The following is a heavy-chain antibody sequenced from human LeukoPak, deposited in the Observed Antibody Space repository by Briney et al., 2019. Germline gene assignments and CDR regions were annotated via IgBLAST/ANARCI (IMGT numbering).Heavy chain of an antibody. J-gene: IGHJ4*02. CDR3: AKERLWFGELFPDY. D-gene: IGHD3-10*01. CDR1: GFTFSSYG. CDR2: IRYDGSNK. Sequence: GGSLRLSCAASGFTFSSYGMHWVRQAPGKGLEWVAFIRYDGSNKYYVDSVKGRFTISRDNSKNTLYLQMNSLRAEDTAVYYCAKERLWFGELFPDYWGQGTLVTVSS. V-gene: IGHV3-30*02.